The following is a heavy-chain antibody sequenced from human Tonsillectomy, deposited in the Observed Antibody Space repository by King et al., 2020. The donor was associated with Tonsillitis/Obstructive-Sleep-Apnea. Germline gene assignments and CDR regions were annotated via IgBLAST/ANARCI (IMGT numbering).Heavy chain of an antibody. CDR2: FDPEYGET. J-gene: IGHJ3*01. D-gene: IGHD1-1*01. V-gene: IGHV1-24*01. Sequence: QLVQSGAEVKKPGASVKVSCKVSGYTLTELSIHWVRQAPGKGLEWMGGFDPEYGETIYAQKSQDRVTMTEDTSTDTAYMELSSLRSEDTAIYYCATGPSKRIGGGFDVWGQGTMVTVSS. CDR1: GYTLTELS. CDR3: ATGPSKRIGGGFDV.